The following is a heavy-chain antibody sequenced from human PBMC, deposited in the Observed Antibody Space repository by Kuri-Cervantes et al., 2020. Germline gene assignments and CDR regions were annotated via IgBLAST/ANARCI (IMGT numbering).Heavy chain of an antibody. CDR1: GYTFTSYA. D-gene: IGHD3-10*01. CDR2: INTNTGNP. V-gene: IGHV7-4-1*02. CDR3: ARERRITMVRGVWRDAFDI. Sequence: ASVKVSCKASGYTFTSYAMNWVRQAPGQGLEWMGWINTNTGNPTYAQGFTGRFVFSLDTSVSTAYLQISSLKAGDTAVYYCARERRITMVRGVWRDAFDIWGQGTMVTVSS. J-gene: IGHJ3*02.